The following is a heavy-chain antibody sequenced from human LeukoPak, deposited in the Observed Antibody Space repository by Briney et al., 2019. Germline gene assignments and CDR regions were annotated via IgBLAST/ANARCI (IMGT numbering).Heavy chain of an antibody. V-gene: IGHV1-18*01. CDR2: ISAYNGNT. J-gene: IGHJ6*02. Sequence: GASVKVSCKASGYTFTSYGISWVRQAPGQGLEWMGWISAYNGNTNYAQKLQGRVTMTTDTSTSTAYMELRSLRSDDTAVYYCARDKCSSTSCYRYYYYYYGMDVRGQGTTVTVSS. CDR1: GYTFTSYG. CDR3: ARDKCSSTSCYRYYYYYYGMDV. D-gene: IGHD2-2*01.